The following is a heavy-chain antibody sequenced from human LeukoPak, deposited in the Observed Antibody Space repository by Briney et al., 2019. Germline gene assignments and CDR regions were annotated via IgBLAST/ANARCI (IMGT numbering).Heavy chain of an antibody. CDR2: ISDDGRTT. CDR1: GFTFSSYS. CDR3: AKGLGFMPQFDY. D-gene: IGHD6-19*01. Sequence: GGSLRLSCAASGFTFSSYSMTWVRQAPGKGLEWVSTISDDGRTTYYADSVKGRFTISRDNSKNIVYLQMNSLRAEDTAFYYCAKGLGFMPQFDYWGQGTLVAVSS. V-gene: IGHV3-23*01. J-gene: IGHJ4*02.